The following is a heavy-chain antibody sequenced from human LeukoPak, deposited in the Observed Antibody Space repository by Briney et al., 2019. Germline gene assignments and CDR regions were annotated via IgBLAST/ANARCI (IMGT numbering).Heavy chain of an antibody. Sequence: PGGSLRLSCVAPGLTLSNYWMSWVRQAPGKGLEWVATIKPDGSEKYYVDSVKGRFTISRDNSKNTLYLQMNSLRAEDTAVYYCAKGGMVITFPAFDIWGQGTMVTVSS. J-gene: IGHJ3*02. CDR2: IKPDGSEK. CDR3: AKGGMVITFPAFDI. D-gene: IGHD3-22*01. CDR1: GLTLSNYW. V-gene: IGHV3-7*03.